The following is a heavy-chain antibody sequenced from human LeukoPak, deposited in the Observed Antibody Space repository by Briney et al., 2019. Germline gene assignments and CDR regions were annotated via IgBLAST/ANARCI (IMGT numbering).Heavy chain of an antibody. CDR2: ISPNSGDT. CDR3: VRGLTTVATWLYL. V-gene: IGHV1-2*02. J-gene: IGHJ2*01. CDR1: GYTFTGYL. Sequence: ASVKVSCKASGYTFTGYLMHWVRQAPGQGLEWMGWISPNSGDTKYAQKFQGRVTMTRDTSISTAYMEVGRLRSDDTAVYYCVRGLTTVATWLYLWGRGTLVTVSS. D-gene: IGHD4-17*01.